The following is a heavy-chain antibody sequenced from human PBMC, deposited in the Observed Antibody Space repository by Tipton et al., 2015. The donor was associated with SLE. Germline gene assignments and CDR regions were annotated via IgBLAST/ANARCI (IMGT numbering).Heavy chain of an antibody. CDR1: GGSISSSSYY. V-gene: IGHV4-39*07. CDR3: ARKYGRGQEAAFDL. J-gene: IGHJ3*01. CDR2: IYYSGST. Sequence: LRLSCAASGGSISSSSYYWGWIRQPPGKGLEWIGSIYYSGSTYYNPSLKSRVTISVDTSKNQFSLKLSSVTAADTAVYYCARKYGRGQEAAFDLWGQGTILIVSS. D-gene: IGHD3-10*01.